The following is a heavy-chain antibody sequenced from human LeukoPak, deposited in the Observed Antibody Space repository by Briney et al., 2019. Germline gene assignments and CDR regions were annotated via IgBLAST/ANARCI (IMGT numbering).Heavy chain of an antibody. Sequence: ASVKVSCKASGYTFTGYYMHWVRQAPGQGLEWMGVINPSGGSTSYAQKFQGRVTMTRDMSTSTVYMELSSLRSEDTAVYYCAREARAAAGSFDYWGQGTLVTVSS. D-gene: IGHD6-13*01. V-gene: IGHV1-46*01. CDR1: GYTFTGYY. CDR2: INPSGGST. J-gene: IGHJ4*02. CDR3: AREARAAAGSFDY.